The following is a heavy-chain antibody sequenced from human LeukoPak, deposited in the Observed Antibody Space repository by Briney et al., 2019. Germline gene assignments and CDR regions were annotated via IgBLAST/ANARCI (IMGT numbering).Heavy chain of an antibody. Sequence: GGSLRLSCAASGFTFSDYYMSWIRQAPGKGLEWVSYISSSGITIYYADSVKGRFTISRDNAKNSLYLQMNSLRAEDTGVYYCARVMRHGGNFFDYWGQGTLVTVSS. V-gene: IGHV3-11*01. CDR3: ARVMRHGGNFFDY. CDR2: ISSSGITI. J-gene: IGHJ4*02. CDR1: GFTFSDYY. D-gene: IGHD4-23*01.